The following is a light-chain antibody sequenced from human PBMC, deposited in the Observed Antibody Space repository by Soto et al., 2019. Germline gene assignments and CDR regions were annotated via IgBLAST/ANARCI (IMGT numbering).Light chain of an antibody. Sequence: QSVLTQPASVSGSPGQSITISCTGTSSDVGGYNYVSLYQHQPGKAPKLMFYGVDSRPSGVSNRFSASKSGNTASLTISGLQAEDEADYYCVSYTSSRTLVFGGGTKLTVL. CDR1: SSDVGGYNY. CDR2: GVD. V-gene: IGLV2-14*03. CDR3: VSYTSSRTLV. J-gene: IGLJ2*01.